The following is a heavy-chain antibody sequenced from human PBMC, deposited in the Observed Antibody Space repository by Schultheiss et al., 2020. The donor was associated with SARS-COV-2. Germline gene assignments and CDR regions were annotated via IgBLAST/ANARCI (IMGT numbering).Heavy chain of an antibody. CDR1: GFTFSDYY. Sequence: GESLKISCAASGFTFSDYYMNWVRQAPGKGLEWVSYISSSSSTIYYADSVKGRFTISRDNAKNSLYLQMNSLRAEDTAVYYCARMGVPAAIAGSGLYYYYYMDVWGKGTTVTVSS. V-gene: IGHV3-11*04. CDR2: ISSSSSTI. CDR3: ARMGVPAAIAGSGLYYYYYMDV. J-gene: IGHJ6*03. D-gene: IGHD2-2*01.